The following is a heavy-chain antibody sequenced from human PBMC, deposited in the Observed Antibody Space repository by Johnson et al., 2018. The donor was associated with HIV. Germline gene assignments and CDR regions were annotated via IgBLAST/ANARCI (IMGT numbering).Heavy chain of an antibody. CDR1: GFTFSSYG. CDR3: AKAIGDAFDI. J-gene: IGHJ3*02. D-gene: IGHD2/OR15-2a*01. V-gene: IGHV3-30*02. Sequence: QVQLVESGGGVVQPGGSLRLSCAASGFTFSSYGMHWVRQAPGKGLEWVAVIGCDGRSKYYADSAKVRFTISRDNYKNTLYLQLNSLRAEDTAVYYCAKAIGDAFDIWGQGTMVTVSS. CDR2: IGCDGRSK.